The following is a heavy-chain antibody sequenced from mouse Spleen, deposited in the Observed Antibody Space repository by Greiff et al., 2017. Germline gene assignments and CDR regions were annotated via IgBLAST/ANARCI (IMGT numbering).Heavy chain of an antibody. CDR1: GYAFTNYL. J-gene: IGHJ4*01. CDR2: INPGSGGT. Sequence: VMLVESGAELVRPGTSVKVSCKASGYAFTNYLIEWVKQRPGQGLEWIGVINPGSGGTNYNEKFKGKATLTADKSSSTAYMQLSSLTSEDSAVYFCARSVYYGNHGGAMDYWGQGTSVTVSS. V-gene: IGHV1-54*01. CDR3: ARSVYYGNHGGAMDY. D-gene: IGHD2-1*01.